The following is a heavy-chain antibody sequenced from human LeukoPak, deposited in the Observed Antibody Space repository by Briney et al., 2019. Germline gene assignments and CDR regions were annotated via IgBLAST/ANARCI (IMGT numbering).Heavy chain of an antibody. D-gene: IGHD3-3*01. CDR3: AKDLTSTIFGVVTHSPPDY. CDR1: GFTFSSYA. CDR2: ISGSGGST. J-gene: IGHJ4*02. Sequence: GGSLRLSCAASGFTFSSYAMSWVRQAPGKGLEWVSAISGSGGSTYYADSVKGRFTISRDNSKNTLYLQMNSLRAEDTAVYYCAKDLTSTIFGVVTHSPPDYWGQETLVTVSS. V-gene: IGHV3-23*01.